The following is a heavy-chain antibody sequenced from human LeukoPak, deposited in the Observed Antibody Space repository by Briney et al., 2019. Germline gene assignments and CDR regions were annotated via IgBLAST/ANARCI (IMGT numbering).Heavy chain of an antibody. J-gene: IGHJ4*02. CDR1: GYSFIGYY. D-gene: IGHD6-19*01. CDR2: INPNSGDT. CDR3: AKMGRGSGWSLAYYFHY. Sequence: ASVKVSCKASGYSFIGYYMYWVRQAPGQGLEWMGWINPNSGDTNYAQKFQGRITMTRDTSISTAYMELSRLRSDDTALYCCAKMGRGSGWSLAYYFHYWGQGSLVTVSS. V-gene: IGHV1-2*02.